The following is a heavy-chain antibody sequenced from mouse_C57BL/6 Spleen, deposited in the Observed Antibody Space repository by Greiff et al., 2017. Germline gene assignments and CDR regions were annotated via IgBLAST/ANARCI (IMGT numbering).Heavy chain of an antibody. CDR3: ASGYGSSLFAY. CDR2: IWGVGST. CDR1: GFSLTSYG. J-gene: IGHJ3*01. Sequence: VQLVESGPGLVAPSQSLSITCTVSGFSLTSYGVDWVRQSPGKGLEWLGVIWGVGSTNYNSALKSRLSISKDNSKSQVFLKMNSLQTDDTAMYYCASGYGSSLFAYWGQGTLVTVSA. D-gene: IGHD1-1*01. V-gene: IGHV2-6*01.